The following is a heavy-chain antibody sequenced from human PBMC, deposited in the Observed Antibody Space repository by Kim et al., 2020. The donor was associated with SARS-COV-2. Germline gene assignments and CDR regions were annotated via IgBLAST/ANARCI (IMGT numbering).Heavy chain of an antibody. CDR2: ISSSTSII. J-gene: IGHJ4*02. V-gene: IGHV3-48*04. D-gene: IGHD3-22*01. Sequence: GGSLRLSCAASGFTFSDYSLNWVRQAPGKGLEWVSYISSSTSIIYYADSVRGRFTISSDNVRNSLYLQMNSLRAEDTAVYYCVRDRGYSSGYFFDYWGQGNLVTVSS. CDR1: GFTFSDYS. CDR3: VRDRGYSSGYFFDY.